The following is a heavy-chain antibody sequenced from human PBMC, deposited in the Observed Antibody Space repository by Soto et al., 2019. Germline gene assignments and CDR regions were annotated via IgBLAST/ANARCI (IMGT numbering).Heavy chain of an antibody. D-gene: IGHD3-22*01. CDR3: ARDPAGGSGHYYLFDY. CDR1: GLTFSTFA. CDR2: ISYDGSNK. V-gene: IGHV3-30-3*01. Sequence: QVQLVESGGGVVQPGRSLRLSCAASGLTFSTFAMHWVRQAPGKGLDWVAVISYDGSNKYYADSVKGRFTISRDNYKTSLYLHMNSRTSEDTAVYYCARDPAGGSGHYYLFDYWGQGTLVTVSS. J-gene: IGHJ4*02.